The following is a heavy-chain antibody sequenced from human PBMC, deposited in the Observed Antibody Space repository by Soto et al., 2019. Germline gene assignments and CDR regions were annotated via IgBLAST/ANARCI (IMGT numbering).Heavy chain of an antibody. J-gene: IGHJ3*02. CDR1: GYTFTSYG. D-gene: IGHD3-22*01. Sequence: ASVKVSCKASGYTFTSYGISWVRQAPGQGLEWMGWISAYNGNTNYAQKLQGRVTMTTATVTSTAYMELRSLGSDDTAVYYCARDLPPPAYYYDSSGPDAFDIWGPGTMVTVSS. V-gene: IGHV1-18*04. CDR2: ISAYNGNT. CDR3: ARDLPPPAYYYDSSGPDAFDI.